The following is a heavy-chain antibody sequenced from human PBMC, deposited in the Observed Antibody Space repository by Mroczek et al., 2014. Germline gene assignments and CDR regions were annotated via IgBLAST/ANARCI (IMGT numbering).Heavy chain of an antibody. Sequence: VQLVQSGGGLVQPGGSLRLSCAASGFTFSSYAMSWVRQAPGKGLEWVSAISGSGGSTYYADSVKGRFTISRDNSKNTLYLQMNSLRAEDTAVYYCANLAPEGPSTMVWDYYFDYWGQGTLVTVSS. J-gene: IGHJ4*02. CDR1: GFTFSSYA. V-gene: IGHV3-23*04. CDR3: ANLAPEGPSTMVWDYYFDY. CDR2: ISGSGGST. D-gene: IGHD3-10*01.